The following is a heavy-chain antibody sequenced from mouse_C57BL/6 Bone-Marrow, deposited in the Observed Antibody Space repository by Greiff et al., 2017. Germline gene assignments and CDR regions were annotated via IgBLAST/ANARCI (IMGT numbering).Heavy chain of an antibody. V-gene: IGHV1-81*01. J-gene: IGHJ2*01. CDR2: IYPRSGNT. Sequence: QVQLQQSGAELARPGASVKLSCKASGYTFTSYGISWVKQRTGQGLEWIGEIYPRSGNTYYNEKFKGKATLTADKSSSTAYMELRSLTSEDSAVYFCARGDYYGSSYHFDYWGQGTTVTVSS. CDR1: GYTFTSYG. D-gene: IGHD1-1*01. CDR3: ARGDYYGSSYHFDY.